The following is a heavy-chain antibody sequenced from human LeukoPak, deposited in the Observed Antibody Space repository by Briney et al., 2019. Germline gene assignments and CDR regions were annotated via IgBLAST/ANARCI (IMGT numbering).Heavy chain of an antibody. D-gene: IGHD1-26*01. CDR3: ARDEGGSYSDYFDY. J-gene: IGHJ4*02. CDR2: ISAYNGNT. CDR1: GYTFTSYG. Sequence: ASVKVSCKASGYTFTSYGISWVRQAPGQGREGMGWISAYNGNTNYAQKLQGRVTMTTDTSTSTAYMELRSLRSDDTAVYYCARDEGGSYSDYFDYWGQGTLVTVSS. V-gene: IGHV1-18*01.